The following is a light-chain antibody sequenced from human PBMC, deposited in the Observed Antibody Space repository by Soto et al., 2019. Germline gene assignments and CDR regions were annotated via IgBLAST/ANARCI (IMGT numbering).Light chain of an antibody. CDR3: QQYGRT. CDR2: GAS. V-gene: IGKV3-20*01. J-gene: IGKJ1*01. Sequence: EIVLTPAAGTPSLSPGERATLSCRASQSVSSSYLAWYQQKPGQAPRLLIYGASSRATGIPDRFSGSGSGTDFTLTISRLEPEDFAVYYCQQYGRTFGQGTKV. CDR1: QSVSSSY.